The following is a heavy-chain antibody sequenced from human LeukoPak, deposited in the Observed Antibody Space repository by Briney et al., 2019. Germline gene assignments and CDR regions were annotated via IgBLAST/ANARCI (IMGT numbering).Heavy chain of an antibody. CDR1: GFTFSSYA. Sequence: PGRSLRLSCAASGFTFSSYAMHWVRRAPGKGLEWVAVISYDGSNKYYADSVKGRFTISRDNSKNTLYLQMNSLRAEDTAVYYCASSTGYSSGWYQNDYWGQGTLVTVSS. CDR3: ASSTGYSSGWYQNDY. J-gene: IGHJ4*02. V-gene: IGHV3-30-3*01. D-gene: IGHD6-19*01. CDR2: ISYDGSNK.